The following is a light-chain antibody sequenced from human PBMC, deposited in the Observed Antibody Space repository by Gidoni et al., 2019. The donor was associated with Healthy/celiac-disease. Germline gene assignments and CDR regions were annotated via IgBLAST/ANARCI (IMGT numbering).Light chain of an antibody. CDR3: QQSYSTPPYT. J-gene: IGKJ2*01. CDR1: QSISSY. V-gene: IGKV1-39*01. Sequence: SLSASVGDRVTITCRASQSISSYLNWYQQKPGKAPKLLIYAASSLQSGVPSRFSGSGSGTDFTLTISSLQPEDFATYYCQQSYSTPPYTFGQGTKLEIK. CDR2: AAS.